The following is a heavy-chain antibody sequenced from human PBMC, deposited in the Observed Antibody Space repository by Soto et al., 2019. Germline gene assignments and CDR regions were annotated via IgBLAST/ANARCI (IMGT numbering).Heavy chain of an antibody. D-gene: IGHD2-2*03. CDR1: GFTFISYA. CDR2: ISGSGGST. CDR3: AHHPGYCSSTSCSYYYYYMDF. Sequence: GGSLRLSCAASGFTFISYAMSWVLQAPGKGLEWVSAISGSGGSTYYADSVKGRFTISRDNSKNTLYLQMNSLRAEDTAVYYCAHHPGYCSSTSCSYYYYYMDFWGKGTTVTVSS. J-gene: IGHJ6*03. V-gene: IGHV3-23*01.